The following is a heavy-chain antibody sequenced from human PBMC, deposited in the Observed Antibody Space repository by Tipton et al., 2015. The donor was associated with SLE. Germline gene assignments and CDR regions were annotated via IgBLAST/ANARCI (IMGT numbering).Heavy chain of an antibody. D-gene: IGHD3-16*01. CDR2: IPYDGNNK. CDR3: AREIYDYVWGRLDAFDI. Sequence: SLRLSCAASGFTFSSYAMHWVRQAPGKGLEWVAVIPYDGNNKYYADSAKGRFTISRDNAKNSLYLQMNSLRAKDTAVYYCAREIYDYVWGRLDAFDIWGQGTMVTVSS. CDR1: GFTFSSYA. V-gene: IGHV3-30*07. J-gene: IGHJ3*02.